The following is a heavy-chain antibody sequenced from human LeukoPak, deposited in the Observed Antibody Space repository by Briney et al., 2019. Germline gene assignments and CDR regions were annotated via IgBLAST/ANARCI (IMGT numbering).Heavy chain of an antibody. D-gene: IGHD4-23*01. V-gene: IGHV4-59*08. J-gene: IGHJ6*02. CDR1: GGSISSYY. Sequence: PSETLSLTCTVSGGSISSYYWSWIRQPPGKGLEWIGYIYYSGSTNYIPSLKSRATISVDTSKKQFSLTLSSVTAADTAVYYCARRSLVRTVGYYYAMDVWGQGTTVTVSS. CDR2: IYYSGST. CDR3: ARRSLVRTVGYYYAMDV.